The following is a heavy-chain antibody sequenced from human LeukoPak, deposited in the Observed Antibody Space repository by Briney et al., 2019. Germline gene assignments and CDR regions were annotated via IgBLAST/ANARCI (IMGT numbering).Heavy chain of an antibody. Sequence: SETLSLTCTVSGGSISSRSYYWGWIRQPPGEGLEWIANIYSSGITYQNPSLKSRVTISVDTSKTHFSLKLSSLTSADTAVYYCAIQFYDSSGYYFQHWGQGTPVTVSS. CDR1: GGSISSRSYY. CDR3: AIQFYDSSGYYFQH. V-gene: IGHV4-39*02. CDR2: IYSSGIT. D-gene: IGHD3-22*01. J-gene: IGHJ1*01.